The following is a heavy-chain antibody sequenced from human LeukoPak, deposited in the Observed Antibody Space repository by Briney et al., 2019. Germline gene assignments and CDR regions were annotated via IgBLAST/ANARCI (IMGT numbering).Heavy chain of an antibody. CDR2: INPNSGGT. CDR3: ARQDFWSGYSALDY. D-gene: IGHD3-3*01. CDR1: GYTFTGYY. V-gene: IGHV1-2*02. Sequence: ASVKVSCKASGYTFTGYYMHWVRQAPGQGLEWMGWINPNSGGTNYAQKFQGRVTVTRDMSTSTVYMELSSVRSEDTAVYYCARQDFWSGYSALDYWGQGTLVTVSS. J-gene: IGHJ4*02.